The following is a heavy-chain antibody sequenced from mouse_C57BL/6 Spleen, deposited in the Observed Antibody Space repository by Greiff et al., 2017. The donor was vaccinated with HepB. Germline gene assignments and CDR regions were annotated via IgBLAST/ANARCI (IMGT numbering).Heavy chain of an antibody. CDR3: ARFYYGSSYVWYFDV. D-gene: IGHD1-1*01. J-gene: IGHJ1*03. V-gene: IGHV7-3*01. CDR1: GFTFTDYY. Sequence: EVNVVESGGGLVQPGGSLSLSCAASGFTFTDYYMSWVRQPPGKALEWLGFIRNKANGYTTEYSASVKGRFTISRDNSQSILYLQMNALRAEDSATYYCARFYYGSSYVWYFDVWGTGTTVTVSS. CDR2: IRNKANGYTT.